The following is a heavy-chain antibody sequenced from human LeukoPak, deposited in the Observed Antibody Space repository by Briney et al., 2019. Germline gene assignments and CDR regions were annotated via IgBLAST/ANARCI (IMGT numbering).Heavy chain of an antibody. J-gene: IGHJ4*02. CDR2: ISSSGSTI. D-gene: IGHD3-9*01. Sequence: PGGSLRLSCAASGFTFSDYYMSWIRQAPGKGLEWVSYISSSGSTIYYADSVKGRFTISRDNAKNSLYLQMNSLRAEDTAVYYCAKDSDILTGYYWDGGFDYWGQGTLVTVSS. V-gene: IGHV3-11*01. CDR1: GFTFSDYY. CDR3: AKDSDILTGYYWDGGFDY.